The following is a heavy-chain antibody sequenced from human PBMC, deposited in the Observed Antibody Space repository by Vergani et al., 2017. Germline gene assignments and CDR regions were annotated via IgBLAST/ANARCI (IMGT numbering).Heavy chain of an antibody. D-gene: IGHD6-6*01. CDR2: ISGSGEST. CDR3: AKQQLFYSTSSNFDH. J-gene: IGHJ4*02. CDR1: GFTFSRHG. V-gene: IGHV3-23*01. Sequence: EVQLLESGGGLVKIGGSLRLSCATSGFTFSRHGISWVRQAPGKGLEWVLSISGSGESTYFADSVKGRFTISRDNSNNKVNLQMNSLRAEDTAIYFCAKQQLFYSTSSNFDHWGQGTLVTVSS.